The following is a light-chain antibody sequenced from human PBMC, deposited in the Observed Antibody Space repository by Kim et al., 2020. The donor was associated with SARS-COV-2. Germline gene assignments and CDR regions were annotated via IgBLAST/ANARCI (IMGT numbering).Light chain of an antibody. J-gene: IGKJ1*01. Sequence: ETVLTQSPGTLSLSPGERATLSCRASESVSSNNLAWYQQKPGQAPRLLIYGASSRATGIPERFSDSGSGTDFTLTISRLEPEDFAVFYCQQYGRSWTFGQGTKVDIK. CDR1: ESVSSNN. V-gene: IGKV3-20*01. CDR3: QQYGRSWT. CDR2: GAS.